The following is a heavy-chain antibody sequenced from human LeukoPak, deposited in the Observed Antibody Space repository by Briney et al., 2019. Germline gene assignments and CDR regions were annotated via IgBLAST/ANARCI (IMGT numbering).Heavy chain of an antibody. CDR3: ARGGDFWSGYPRSWFDP. CDR2: IIPIFGTA. J-gene: IGHJ5*02. V-gene: IGHV1-69*05. D-gene: IGHD3-3*01. CDR1: GGTFSSYA. Sequence: ASVKVSCKASGGTFSSYAISWVRQAPGQGLEWMGGIIPIFGTANYAQKFQGRVTITTDESTSTAYMELSSLRSEDTAVYYCARGGDFWSGYPRSWFDPWGQGTLVTVSS.